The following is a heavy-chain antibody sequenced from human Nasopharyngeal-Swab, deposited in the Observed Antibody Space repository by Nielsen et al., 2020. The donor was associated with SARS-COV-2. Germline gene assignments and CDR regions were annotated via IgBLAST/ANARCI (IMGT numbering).Heavy chain of an antibody. Sequence: SETLSLTCAVYGGSFSGYYWSWIRQPPGKGLEWIGEINHSGSTNYNPSLKSRVTISVDTSKNQFSLKLSPVTAADTAVYYCARHVGITMIVVVIAEIDYWGQGTLVTVSS. CDR2: INHSGST. CDR1: GGSFSGYY. V-gene: IGHV4-34*01. J-gene: IGHJ4*02. CDR3: ARHVGITMIVVVIAEIDY. D-gene: IGHD3-22*01.